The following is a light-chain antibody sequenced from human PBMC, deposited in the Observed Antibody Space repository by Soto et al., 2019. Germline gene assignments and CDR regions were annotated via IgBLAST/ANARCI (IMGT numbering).Light chain of an antibody. J-gene: IGLJ2*01. V-gene: IGLV2-14*01. CDR3: SSYTSRSPLV. CDR1: SSDVGGYNY. Sequence: QSALTQPASVSGSPGQSITISCTGTSSDVGGYNYVSWYQQHPGKAPKLMIYEVSNRPSGVSNRFSGSKSGNTASLTISGLQAEDEADYYCSSYTSRSPLVFGGGTKLPVL. CDR2: EVS.